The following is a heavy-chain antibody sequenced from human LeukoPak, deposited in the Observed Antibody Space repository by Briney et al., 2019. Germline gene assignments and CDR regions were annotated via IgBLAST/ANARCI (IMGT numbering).Heavy chain of an antibody. J-gene: IGHJ4*02. Sequence: PGGSLRLSCAASGFTFSSYWMSWVRQAPGKGLGWGANIKQEGSEKYYVDSVKGRFTISRDNAKNSLHLQMNSLRAEDTAVYYCAREQMDGDYFYSVDYWGQGTLVTVSS. CDR2: IKQEGSEK. D-gene: IGHD4-17*01. V-gene: IGHV3-7*01. CDR1: GFTFSSYW. CDR3: AREQMDGDYFYSVDY.